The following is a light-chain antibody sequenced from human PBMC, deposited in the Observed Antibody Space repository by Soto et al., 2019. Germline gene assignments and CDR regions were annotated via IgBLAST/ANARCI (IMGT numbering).Light chain of an antibody. CDR2: TSS. J-gene: IGKJ1*01. Sequence: DNQMTQSPASLSASVGDRVTISCRASQSIGRNLNWYQQKPGKAPKLLIFTSSSLQSGVPSRFSGSGSGTDFIFTISNLQPEDFATYFCQQSYSTPPPFGQGTKVDIK. V-gene: IGKV1-39*01. CDR1: QSIGRN. CDR3: QQSYSTPPP.